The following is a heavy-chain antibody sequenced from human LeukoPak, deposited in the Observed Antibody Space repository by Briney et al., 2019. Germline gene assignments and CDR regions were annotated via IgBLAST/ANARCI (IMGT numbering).Heavy chain of an antibody. J-gene: IGHJ4*02. CDR2: ISAYNGNT. D-gene: IGHD1-1*01. V-gene: IGHV1-18*01. CDR1: GYTFTSYG. CDR3: ARDRYTHNSGPAYFDY. Sequence: GASVKVSCKASGYTFTSYGISWVRQAPGQGLEWMGWISAYNGNTNYAQKLQGRVTMTTDTSTSTAYMELRSLRSDDTAVYYCARDRYTHNSGPAYFDYWGQGTLVTVSS.